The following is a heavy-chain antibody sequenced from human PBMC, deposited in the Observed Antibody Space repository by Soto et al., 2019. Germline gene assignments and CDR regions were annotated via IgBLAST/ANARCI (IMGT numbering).Heavy chain of an antibody. Sequence: QVQLVESGGGLVKPGGSLRLSCAASGFTFSDYYMSWIRQAPGKGLEWVSYISSSGSYTNYADSVKGRFTISRDNAKKSLYLQMNSLRAEDTAVYYCARGGIYCSRTRCHEFDNWGQGTLVTVSS. CDR3: ARGGIYCSRTRCHEFDN. D-gene: IGHD2-2*01. CDR2: ISSSGSYT. V-gene: IGHV3-11*05. J-gene: IGHJ4*02. CDR1: GFTFSDYY.